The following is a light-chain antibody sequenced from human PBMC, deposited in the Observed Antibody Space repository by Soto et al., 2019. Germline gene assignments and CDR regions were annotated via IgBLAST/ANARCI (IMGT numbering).Light chain of an antibody. V-gene: IGLV4-69*01. Sequence: QSVLTQSPSASASLGATVKLTCTLSSGHSSYAIAWHQQQPEKGPRHLMKLNSAGSHSKGDGIPDRFSGSSSGAERCLTSSGLQSEDEADYYCQTWGTGILVFGGGTKVTVL. CDR2: LNSAGSH. CDR3: QTWGTGILV. J-gene: IGLJ3*02. CDR1: SGHSSYA.